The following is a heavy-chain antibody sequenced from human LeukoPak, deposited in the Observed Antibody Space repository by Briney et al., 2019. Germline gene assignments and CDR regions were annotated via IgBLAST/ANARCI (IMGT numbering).Heavy chain of an antibody. CDR3: ARDREAGTNYYYYMDV. J-gene: IGHJ6*03. V-gene: IGHV4-4*07. CDR2: IYTSGST. D-gene: IGHD6-19*01. Sequence: SETLSLTCTVSGGSISSYYWSWIRQPAGKGLEWIGRIYTSGSTNYNPSLKSRVTMSVDTSKNQFSLKLSSVTAADTAVYYCARDREAGTNYYYYMDVWGKGTTVTISS. CDR1: GGSISSYY.